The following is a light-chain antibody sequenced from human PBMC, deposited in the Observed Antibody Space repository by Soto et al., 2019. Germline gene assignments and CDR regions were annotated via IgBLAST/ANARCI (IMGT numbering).Light chain of an antibody. J-gene: IGKJ4*01. V-gene: IGKV1-39*01. Sequence: DIQMTQSPSSLSASVGDRVTITCRASQSISSYLNWYQQKQGKAPKLLIYAASSLQSGVPSRFSGSGSGTDFPLTISSLQPEDFATYYCQQSYSTPLAFGGGTKVEIK. CDR3: QQSYSTPLA. CDR2: AAS. CDR1: QSISSY.